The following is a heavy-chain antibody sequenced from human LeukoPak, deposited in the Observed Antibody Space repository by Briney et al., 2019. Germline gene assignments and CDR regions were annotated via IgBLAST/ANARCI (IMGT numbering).Heavy chain of an antibody. CDR3: ARGWDNNDSSGYSA. CDR2: TSYDERNK. V-gene: IGHV3-30*04. Sequence: GGSLRLSCAASGFIFSSNAMHWVRQAPGKGLEWVAATSYDERNKYYGASVRGRFTISRDNYKNTLYLQMNSLRVEDTALYYCARGWDNNDSSGYSAWGQGTLVTVSS. D-gene: IGHD3-22*01. J-gene: IGHJ4*02. CDR1: GFIFSSNA.